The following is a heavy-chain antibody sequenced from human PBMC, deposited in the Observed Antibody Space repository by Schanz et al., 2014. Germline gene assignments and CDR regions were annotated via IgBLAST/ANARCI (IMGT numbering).Heavy chain of an antibody. V-gene: IGHV3-33*03. Sequence: QVQLVESGGGVVQPGRSLRLSCATSGLNFDYYGMNWVRQAPGKGLEWVANIGYDGSEKYYVDSVKGRFTISRDNAKNSLYLEMNSLRAGDTAFYHCAKDGRLPYYGTGSDFDYWGQGTLVAVSS. CDR1: GLNFDYYG. J-gene: IGHJ4*02. CDR3: AKDGRLPYYGTGSDFDY. D-gene: IGHD3-22*01. CDR2: IGYDGSEK.